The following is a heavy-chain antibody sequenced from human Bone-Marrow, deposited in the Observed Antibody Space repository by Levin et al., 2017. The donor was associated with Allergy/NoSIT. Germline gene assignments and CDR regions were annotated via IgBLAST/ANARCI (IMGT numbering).Heavy chain of an antibody. J-gene: IGHJ4*02. CDR2: SWYDGSKN. CDR1: GFIFGDFG. Sequence: GGSLRLSCVGSGFIFGDFGLHWVRQRPGKGLEWVAISWYDGSKNYYVDSVRGRFTISRDDSKNMVFLQMDSLTVEDAAVYYCAKGPIEVAGRVLDFWGQGTLVTVSS. D-gene: IGHD2-21*01. CDR3: AKGPIEVAGRVLDF. V-gene: IGHV3-33*03.